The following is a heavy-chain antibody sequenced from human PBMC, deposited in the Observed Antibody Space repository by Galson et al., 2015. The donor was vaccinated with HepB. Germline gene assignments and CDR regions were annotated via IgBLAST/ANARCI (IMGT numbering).Heavy chain of an antibody. CDR1: GFTVSSNY. CDR2: IYDDGSI. V-gene: IGHV3-53*01. J-gene: IGHJ5*02. D-gene: IGHD1-1*01. CDR3: AGATTGAFNWFDP. Sequence: SLRLSCAASGFTVSSNYMSWVRQAPGKGLEWVSVIYDDGSIYYADSVKGRFTISRDNSKNTVYLQMNSLRVEDTAVYYCAGATTGAFNWFDPWGQGTLVTVSS.